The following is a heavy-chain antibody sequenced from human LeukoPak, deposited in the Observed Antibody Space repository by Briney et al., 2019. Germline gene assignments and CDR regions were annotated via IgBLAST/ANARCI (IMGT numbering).Heavy chain of an antibody. CDR1: GFTFSSYA. V-gene: IGHV3-30*04. D-gene: IGHD7-27*01. CDR3: ARPNWGSFDY. Sequence: PGGSLRLSCAASGFTFSSYAMHWVRQAPGKGLEWVAVISYDGSNKYYADSVKGRFTISRDNSKNTLYLQMNSLRAEDTAVYYCARPNWGSFDYWGQGTLVTVSS. J-gene: IGHJ4*02. CDR2: ISYDGSNK.